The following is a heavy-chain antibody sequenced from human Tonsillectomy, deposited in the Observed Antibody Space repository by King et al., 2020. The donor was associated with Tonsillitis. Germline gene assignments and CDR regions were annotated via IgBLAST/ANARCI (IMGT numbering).Heavy chain of an antibody. V-gene: IGHV4-39*07. Sequence: QLQESGPGLVKPSETLSLTCTVSGGSISSSSYYWGWIRQPPGKGLEWIGSIYYSGSTYYNPSLKSRVTISVDTSKNQFSLKLSSVTAAATAVYYCARGTMIVVSDAFDIWGQGTMVTVSS. J-gene: IGHJ3*02. CDR3: ARGTMIVVSDAFDI. CDR1: GGSISSSSYY. CDR2: IYYSGST. D-gene: IGHD3-22*01.